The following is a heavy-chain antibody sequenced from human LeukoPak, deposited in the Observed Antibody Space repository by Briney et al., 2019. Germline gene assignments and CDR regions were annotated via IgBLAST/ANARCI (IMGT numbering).Heavy chain of an antibody. CDR3: ARLARSVGLAFSQYYFDY. J-gene: IGHJ4*02. CDR1: GYSFTSYW. V-gene: IGHV5-51*01. Sequence: GESLKISCKGSGYSFTSYWIGWVRQMPGKGLEWMGIIYPGDSGTRYSPSFQGQVTISADKSISTAYLQWSSLKASDTAMYYCARLARSVGLAFSQYYFDYWGQGTLVTVSS. CDR2: IYPGDSGT.